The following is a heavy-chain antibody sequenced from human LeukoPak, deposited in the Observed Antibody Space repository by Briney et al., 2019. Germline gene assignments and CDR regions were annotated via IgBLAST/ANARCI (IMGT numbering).Heavy chain of an antibody. CDR2: IWYDGSNK. V-gene: IGHV3-33*06. Sequence: GRSLRLSCAASGFTFSSYGMHWVRQAPGKGLEWVAVIWYDGSNKYCADSVKGRFTISRDNSKNTLYLQMNSLRAEDTAVYYCAKGPFPYYYMDVWGKGTTVTVSS. D-gene: IGHD2-21*01. CDR1: GFTFSSYG. J-gene: IGHJ6*03. CDR3: AKGPFPYYYMDV.